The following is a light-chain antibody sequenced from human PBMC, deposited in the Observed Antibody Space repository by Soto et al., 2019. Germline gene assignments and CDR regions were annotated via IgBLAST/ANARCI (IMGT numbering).Light chain of an antibody. CDR1: HSISSY. Sequence: IQMTQYPSSLSASVGDRFTITCRASHSISSYLKWDQQKQGKAPTFLIYAASNLQSGVPDRFSGSGSGTDFPLTISSLQPEDHAPLFCHESYSAPCTFGQGTKLEIK. V-gene: IGKV1-39*01. J-gene: IGKJ2*02. CDR3: HESYSAPCT. CDR2: AAS.